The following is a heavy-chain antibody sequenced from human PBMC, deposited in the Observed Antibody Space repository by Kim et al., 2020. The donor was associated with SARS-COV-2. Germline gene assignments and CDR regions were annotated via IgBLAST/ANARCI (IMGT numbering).Heavy chain of an antibody. V-gene: IGHV7-4-1*02. D-gene: IGHD3-16*02. Sequence: ASVKVSCKASGYTFTSYAMNWVRQAPGQGLEWMGCINTNTGNPTYAQGFTGRFVFSLDTPVSTAYLQISSLKAEDTAVYYCAGLRLGELSLGLYNWVDPWGQGTLVTVSS. J-gene: IGHJ5*02. CDR1: GYTFTSYA. CDR2: INTNTGNP. CDR3: AGLRLGELSLGLYNWVDP.